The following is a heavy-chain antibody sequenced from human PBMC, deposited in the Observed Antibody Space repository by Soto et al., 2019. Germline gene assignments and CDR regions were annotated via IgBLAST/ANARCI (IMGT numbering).Heavy chain of an antibody. D-gene: IGHD5-12*01. CDR1: GFTFGRYA. Sequence: EVQLLESGGGLVQPGGSLRLSCVASGFTFGRYAMIWVRQAPGKGLEWVSGISGGGGDTGYADSVKGRFTMSRDNSKNTLYLQMPSLRADDTAIYHCAKDHGYSGYDLGYYFDFWAQRTLVTVSS. V-gene: IGHV3-23*01. CDR2: ISGGGGDT. J-gene: IGHJ4*02. CDR3: AKDHGYSGYDLGYYFDF.